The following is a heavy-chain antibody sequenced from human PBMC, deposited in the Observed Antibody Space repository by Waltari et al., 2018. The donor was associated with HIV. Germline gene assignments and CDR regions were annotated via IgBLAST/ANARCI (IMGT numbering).Heavy chain of an antibody. J-gene: IGHJ4*02. CDR2: ISGSSSTI. V-gene: IGHV3-48*01. CDR1: GFHFSSYS. CDR3: ARVVYDSSGYWFAY. D-gene: IGHD3-22*01. Sequence: EVQLVESGGGLVQPGGDLRRSCAGSGFHFSSYSLSWVRQGPGKGLEWVYYISGSSSTIYYTDSVKGRFTISRDNAKNSLYLQMNSLRAEDTAVYYCARVVYDSSGYWFAYWGQGTLVTVSS.